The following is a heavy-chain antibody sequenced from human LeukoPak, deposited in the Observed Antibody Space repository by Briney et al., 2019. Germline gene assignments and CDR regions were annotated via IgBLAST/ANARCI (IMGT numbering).Heavy chain of an antibody. D-gene: IGHD3-22*01. CDR1: GGSISSYY. CDR2: IYYSGST. Sequence: SETLSLTCTVSGGSISSYYWSWIRQPPGKGLEWIGYIYYSGSTNYNPSLKSRVTISVDTSKNQFSLKLSSVTAADTAVYYCATYYDSSGYYHDYYGMNVWGQGTTVTVSS. CDR3: ATYYDSSGYYHDYYGMNV. J-gene: IGHJ6*02. V-gene: IGHV4-59*01.